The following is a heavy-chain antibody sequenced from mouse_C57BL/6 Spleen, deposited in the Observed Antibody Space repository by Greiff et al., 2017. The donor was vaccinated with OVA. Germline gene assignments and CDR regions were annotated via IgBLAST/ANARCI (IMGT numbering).Heavy chain of an antibody. CDR2: INPNNGGT. J-gene: IGHJ4*01. CDR3: ASLGGRAMDY. V-gene: IGHV1-26*01. Sequence: EVQLQQSGPELVKPGASVKISCKASGYTFTDYYMNWVKQSHGKSLEWIGDINPNNGGTSYNQKFKGKATLTVDKSSSTAYMELRSLTSEASAVDYCASLGGRAMDYWGQGTSVTVSS. D-gene: IGHD1-1*02. CDR1: GYTFTDYY.